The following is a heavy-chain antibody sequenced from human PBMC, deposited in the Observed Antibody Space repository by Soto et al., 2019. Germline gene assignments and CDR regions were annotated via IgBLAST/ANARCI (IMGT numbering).Heavy chain of an antibody. V-gene: IGHV1-2*02. Sequence: GSSVHVSCKASGYTFTGYYMHWVRQAPGQGLEWMGWINPTSGGTNYAQKFQGRVTMTRDTSINTAHMELSRLRSDDTAVYYRASEMMSVYSYSGMDVWGKGTTVTASS. CDR2: INPTSGGT. CDR1: GYTFTGYY. CDR3: ASEMMSVYSYSGMDV. J-gene: IGHJ6*04. D-gene: IGHD6-6*01.